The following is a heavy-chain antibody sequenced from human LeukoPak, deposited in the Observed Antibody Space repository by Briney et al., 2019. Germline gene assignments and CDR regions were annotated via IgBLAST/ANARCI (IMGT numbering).Heavy chain of an antibody. V-gene: IGHV3-23*01. CDR1: GFTFSSYA. Sequence: GGSLRLSCAASGFTFSSYAMSWVRQDPGKGLEWVSAISGSGGSTYYADSVKGRFTISRDNSKNTLYLQMSSLRAEDTAVYYCAKDPRVDCSGGSCYYFDYWGQGTLVTVSS. CDR2: ISGSGGST. J-gene: IGHJ4*02. CDR3: AKDPRVDCSGGSCYYFDY. D-gene: IGHD2-15*01.